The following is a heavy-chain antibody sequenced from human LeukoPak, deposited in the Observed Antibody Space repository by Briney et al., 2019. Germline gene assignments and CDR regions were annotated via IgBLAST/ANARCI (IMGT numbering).Heavy chain of an antibody. D-gene: IGHD3-10*01. CDR3: ARTGGYYYGSATYYNPDY. CDR1: GGSISSYY. CDR2: IFYTGST. Sequence: SETLSLTCTVSGGSISSYYWSWIRQPPGKGLEWIGNIFYTGSTKYNPSLKSRVTISVDTSKNQFPLKLSSVTAADTAVYYCARTGGYYYGSATYYNPDYWGRGTLVTVSS. J-gene: IGHJ4*02. V-gene: IGHV4-59*08.